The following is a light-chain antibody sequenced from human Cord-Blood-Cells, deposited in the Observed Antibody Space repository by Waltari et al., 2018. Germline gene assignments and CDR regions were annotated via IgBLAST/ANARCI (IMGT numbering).Light chain of an antibody. CDR1: QSISSY. J-gene: IGKJ1*01. CDR3: QQSYSTPWT. V-gene: IGKV1-39*01. CDR2: AAS. Sequence: DIQMTQSPSSLSASVGDRVTITCRASQSISSYLNWYQQKPGKDPKLLSYAASSLQSGVPSRFSGSGSGTDFTLTISSLQPEYFATYYCQQSYSTPWTFGQGTKVEIK.